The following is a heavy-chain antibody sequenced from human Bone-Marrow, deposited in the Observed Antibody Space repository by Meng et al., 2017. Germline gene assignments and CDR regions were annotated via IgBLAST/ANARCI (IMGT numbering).Heavy chain of an antibody. CDR2: INHSGST. D-gene: IGHD2-21*01. CDR3: RLAYCMGDCVDY. CDR1: GGSFSAYD. Sequence: QVQVQQWGAGLLKPSETLSLTCAFYGGSFSAYDWSWIRQPPGKGLEWLGQINHSGSTNDNPSLKSRVTISIDTPRNQLSPKLSSVTAADTAVYYCRLAYCMGDCVDYWGQGTLVTVSS. V-gene: IGHV4-34*01. J-gene: IGHJ4*02.